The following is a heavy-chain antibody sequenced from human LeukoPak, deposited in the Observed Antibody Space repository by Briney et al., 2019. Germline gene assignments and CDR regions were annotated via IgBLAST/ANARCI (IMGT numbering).Heavy chain of an antibody. Sequence: SQTLSLTCTVSGGSISSGSYYWSWIRQPAGKGLEWIGRIYTSGSTNYNPSLKSRVTISVDTSKNQFSLKLSSVTAADTAVYYCARGAFGYSSSWYGGYFDYWGQGTLVTVSS. V-gene: IGHV4-61*02. J-gene: IGHJ4*02. CDR3: ARGAFGYSSSWYGGYFDY. CDR1: GGSISSGSYY. CDR2: IYTSGST. D-gene: IGHD6-13*01.